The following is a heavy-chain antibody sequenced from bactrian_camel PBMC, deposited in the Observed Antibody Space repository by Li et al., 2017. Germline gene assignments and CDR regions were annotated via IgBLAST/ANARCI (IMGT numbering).Heavy chain of an antibody. J-gene: IGHJ4*01. V-gene: IGHV3S40*01. CDR3: ATSTLASWYAGLNY. D-gene: IGHD6*01. CDR2: IRSGAGST. Sequence: VQLVESGGGVVQPGGSLRLSCAASGFTFGTYDMSWVRQAPGKGLEWVSGIRSGAGSTYYADSVKGRFTISRDNAKNTLFLQMSSLKTEDTAVYYCATSTLASWYAGLNYWGQGTQVTVS. CDR1: GFTFGTYD.